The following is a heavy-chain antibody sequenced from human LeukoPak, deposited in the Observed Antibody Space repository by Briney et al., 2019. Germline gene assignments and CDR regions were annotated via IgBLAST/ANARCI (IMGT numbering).Heavy chain of an antibody. J-gene: IGHJ4*02. V-gene: IGHV3-7*01. Sequence: GGSLRLSCAASGFTFSSYWMSWVRQAPGKGLEWVANIKQDGSEKYYVDSVKGRFTISRDNAKNSLYLQMNSLRAEDTAVYYCARTGGNPAGYFDYWGQGTLVTVSS. CDR3: ARTGGNPAGYFDY. CDR2: IKQDGSEK. D-gene: IGHD4-23*01. CDR1: GFTFSSYW.